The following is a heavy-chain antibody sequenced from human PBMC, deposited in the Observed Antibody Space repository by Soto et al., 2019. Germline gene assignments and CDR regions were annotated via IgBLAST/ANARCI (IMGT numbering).Heavy chain of an antibody. CDR1: CGSIGDGGYY. CDR3: SIFYTKIEVVSGPAAFDI. D-gene: IGHD3-22*01. CDR2: IYCSGST. J-gene: IGHJ3*02. V-gene: IGHV4-31*02. Sequence: TVACGSIGDGGYYWSWIRQHPGKGLGWIGYIYCSGSTYYNPSVKGRVTISVDTSKNQFSLKLRAVTAGDTGVCDCSIFYTKIEVVSGPAAFDIWGQGTMVTVSS.